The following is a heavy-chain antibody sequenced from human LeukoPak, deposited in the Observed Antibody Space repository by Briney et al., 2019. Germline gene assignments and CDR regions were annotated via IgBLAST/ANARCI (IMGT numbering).Heavy chain of an antibody. V-gene: IGHV1-46*01. J-gene: IGHJ5*02. CDR1: GYTFTSYY. D-gene: IGHD6-13*01. Sequence: GASVKVSCKASGYTFTSYYMHWVRQAPGQGLEWMGIINPSGGSTNYAQKLQGRVTMTTDTSTSTAYMELRSLRSDDTAVYYCARDPYSSSWYGVNWFDPWGQGTLVTVSS. CDR3: ARDPYSSSWYGVNWFDP. CDR2: INPSGGST.